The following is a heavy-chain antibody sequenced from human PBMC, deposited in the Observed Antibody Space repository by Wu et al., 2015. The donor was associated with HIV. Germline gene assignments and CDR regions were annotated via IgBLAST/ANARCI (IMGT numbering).Heavy chain of an antibody. CDR3: ARGVSPYYYDSSGYYYLDY. D-gene: IGHD3-22*01. Sequence: VQLQESGPGLVKPSETLSLTCTVSGGSISSYYWSWIRQPPGKGLEWIGYIYYSGSTNYNPSLKSRVTISVDTSKNQFSLKLSSVTAADTAVYYCARGVSPYYYDSSGYYYLDYWGQGTLVTVSS. J-gene: IGHJ4*02. CDR1: GGSISSYY. V-gene: IGHV4-59*01. CDR2: IYYSGST.